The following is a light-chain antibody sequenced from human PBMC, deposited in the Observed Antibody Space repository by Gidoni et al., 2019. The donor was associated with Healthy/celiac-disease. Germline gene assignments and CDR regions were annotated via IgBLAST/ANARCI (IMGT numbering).Light chain of an antibody. Sequence: EIVLTQSPATLALSPGERATLSCRASQSVSSYLAWYQQKPGQAPRLLIYDASNRATGIPARFSGSGSGTDFTLTISSLEPEDLAVYYCQQRSNCPLTFGGXTKVEIK. CDR3: QQRSNCPLT. J-gene: IGKJ4*01. CDR2: DAS. CDR1: QSVSSY. V-gene: IGKV3-11*01.